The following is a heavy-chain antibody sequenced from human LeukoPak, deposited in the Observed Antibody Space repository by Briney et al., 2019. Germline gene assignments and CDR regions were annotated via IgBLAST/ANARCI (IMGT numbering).Heavy chain of an antibody. D-gene: IGHD5-12*01. V-gene: IGHV4-34*01. CDR2: VNHSGVT. J-gene: IGHJ4*02. CDR3: ARSPTSCVSATCPVAYSGYDLDY. Sequence: SETLSLTCAVDGGSFSDYYWTWIRQPPGKGLEWIGEVNHSGVTNYNPSIKSRVTLSVDTLKNQFSLKVNSVTAADTAVYYCARSPTSCVSATCPVAYSGYDLDYWSRGMLVTVSS. CDR1: GGSFSDYY.